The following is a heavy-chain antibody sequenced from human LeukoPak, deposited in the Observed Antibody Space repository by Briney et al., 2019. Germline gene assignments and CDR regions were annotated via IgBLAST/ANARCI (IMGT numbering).Heavy chain of an antibody. J-gene: IGHJ4*02. Sequence: SSETLSLTCTVSGGSISVYYWSWIRQPPGKGLEWIGEINHSGSTNYNPSLKSRVTISVDTSKNQFSLKLSSVTAADTAVYYCARGAGEEDIVVVPAATSGGYFDYWGQGTLVTVSS. D-gene: IGHD2-2*01. CDR2: INHSGST. V-gene: IGHV4-34*01. CDR3: ARGAGEEDIVVVPAATSGGYFDY. CDR1: GGSISVYY.